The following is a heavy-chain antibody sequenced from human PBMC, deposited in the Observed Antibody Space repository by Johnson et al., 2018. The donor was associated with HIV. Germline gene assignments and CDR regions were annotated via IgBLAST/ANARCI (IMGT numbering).Heavy chain of an antibody. CDR3: TSGSYPWGAFDV. J-gene: IGHJ3*01. V-gene: IGHV3-15*01. D-gene: IGHD1-26*01. CDR1: GFTFSNAW. Sequence: VQLVESGGGLVKPGGSLRLSCAASGFTFSNAWMSWVRQAPGKGLEWVSGINWNGGTAEYAASVKGRFTISRDDSKSIVYLQMNSLKTEDTAVYYCTSGSYPWGAFDVWGQGTMVTVSS. CDR2: INWNGGTA.